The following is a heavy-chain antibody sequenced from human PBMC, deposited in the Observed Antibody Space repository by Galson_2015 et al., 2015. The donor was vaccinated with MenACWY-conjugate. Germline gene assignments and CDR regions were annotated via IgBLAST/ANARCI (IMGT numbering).Heavy chain of an antibody. J-gene: IGHJ4*02. CDR3: AADYRGVRGVTRIFDY. Sequence: SVKVSCKASGFTFTSSAVQWVRQARGQRLEWIGWIVVGSGNTNYAQKFQERVTITRDMSTSTAYMELSSLRSEDTAVYYCAADYRGVRGVTRIFDYWGQGTLVTVSS. CDR2: IVVGSGNT. CDR1: GFTFTSSA. D-gene: IGHD3-10*01. V-gene: IGHV1-58*01.